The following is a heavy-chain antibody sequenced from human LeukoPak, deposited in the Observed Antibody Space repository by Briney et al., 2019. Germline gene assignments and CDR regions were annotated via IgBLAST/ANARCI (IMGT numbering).Heavy chain of an antibody. Sequence: ASVKVSCTASGYTFTSYYMHWVRQAPGQGLEWMGIINPSGGSTSYAQKFQGRVTMTRDTSTSTVYMELSSLRSEDTAVYYCAREYCSGGSCYQGGYFDYWGQGTLVTVSS. CDR1: GYTFTSYY. V-gene: IGHV1-46*01. D-gene: IGHD2-15*01. CDR3: AREYCSGGSCYQGGYFDY. J-gene: IGHJ4*02. CDR2: INPSGGST.